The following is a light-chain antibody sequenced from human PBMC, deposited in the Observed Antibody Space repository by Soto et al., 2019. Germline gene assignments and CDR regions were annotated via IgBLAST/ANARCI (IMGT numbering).Light chain of an antibody. Sequence: VVMSLSPATLSVSPGAGATLSCRASQGLGDTLSGYQDKPGQTPRLRIYDTATRATGGPTRFRGSGSGTDFTLTISSLEPEDCAVYYCQQGSNWPPFAQGTRLEIK. CDR3: QQGSNWPP. V-gene: IGKV3-11*01. CDR1: QGLGDT. CDR2: DTA. J-gene: IGKJ5*01.